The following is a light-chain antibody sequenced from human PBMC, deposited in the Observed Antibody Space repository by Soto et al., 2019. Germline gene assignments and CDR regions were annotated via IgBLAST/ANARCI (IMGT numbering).Light chain of an antibody. J-gene: IGKJ2*01. V-gene: IGKV3-20*01. CDR3: QQFVNSPYMYT. CDR2: GAS. CDR1: QDIGTDY. Sequence: EIVLTQSPGTLSLSPGEGATLSCRSSQDIGTDYLAWYQQKPGQAPTLLIFGASRRASGVPDRFSGSGSGTDFTLTVSRVEPEDFGVYYCQQFVNSPYMYTFGQGTKLEI.